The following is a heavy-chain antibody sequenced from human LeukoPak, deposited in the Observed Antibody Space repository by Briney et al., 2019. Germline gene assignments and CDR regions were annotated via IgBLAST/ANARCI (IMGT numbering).Heavy chain of an antibody. CDR1: GGSFSGYY. CDR2: INHSGST. D-gene: IGHD5-24*01. CDR3: ARAREMATIFDY. Sequence: NPSETLSLTCAVYGGSFSGYYWSWIRQPPGKGLEWIGEINHSGSTNYNPSLKSRVTISVDTSKNQFSLKLSSVTAADTAVYYCARAREMATIFDYWGQGTLVTVSS. V-gene: IGHV4-34*01. J-gene: IGHJ4*02.